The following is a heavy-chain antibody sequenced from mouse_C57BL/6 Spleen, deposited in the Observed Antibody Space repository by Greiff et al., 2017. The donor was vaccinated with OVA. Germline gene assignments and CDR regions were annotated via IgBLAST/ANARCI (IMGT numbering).Heavy chain of an antibody. V-gene: IGHV5-17*01. D-gene: IGHD4-1*01. CDR2: ISRGSSTI. CDR1: GFTFSDYG. CDR3: ARGETGTYYFDY. J-gene: IGHJ2*01. Sequence: EVKLVESGGGLVKPGGSLKLSCAASGFTFSDYGMHWVRQAPEKGLEWVAYISRGSSTIYYADTVKGRFTISRDNAKNTLFLQMTSLRSEDTAMYYCARGETGTYYFDYWGQGTTLTVSS.